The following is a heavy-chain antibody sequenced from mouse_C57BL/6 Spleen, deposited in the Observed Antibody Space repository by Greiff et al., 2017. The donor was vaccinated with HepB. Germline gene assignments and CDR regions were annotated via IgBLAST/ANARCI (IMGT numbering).Heavy chain of an antibody. V-gene: IGHV14-4*01. J-gene: IGHJ4*01. CDR3: TRDGYYVSYAMDY. D-gene: IGHD2-3*01. CDR2: IDPENGDT. CDR1: GFNIKDDY. Sequence: VQLQQSGAELVRPGASVKLSCTASGFNIKDDYMHWVKQRPEQGLEWIGWIDPENGDTEYASKFQGKATITADTSSNTAYLQLSSLTSEDTAVYYCTRDGYYVSYAMDYWGQGTSVTVSS.